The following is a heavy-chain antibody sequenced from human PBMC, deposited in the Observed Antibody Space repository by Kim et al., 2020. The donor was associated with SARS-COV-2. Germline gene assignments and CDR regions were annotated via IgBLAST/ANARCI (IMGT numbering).Heavy chain of an antibody. D-gene: IGHD3-10*01. V-gene: IGHV3-11*06. CDR3: AREIYGSGSVEDYYYYYMDV. J-gene: IGHJ6*03. Sequence: RFTISRDNAKNSLYLQMNSLRAEDTAVYYCAREIYGSGSVEDYYYYYMDVWGKGTTVTVSS.